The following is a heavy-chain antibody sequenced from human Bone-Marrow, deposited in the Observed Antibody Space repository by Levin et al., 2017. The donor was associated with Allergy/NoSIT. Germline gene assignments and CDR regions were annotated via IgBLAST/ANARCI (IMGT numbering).Heavy chain of an antibody. D-gene: IGHD5-12*01. CDR2: ILYDGIDK. Sequence: GGSLRLSCAASGFTFSSFGMHWVRQAPGKGLEWVAVILYDGIDKYYADAVKGRFTVSRDDSKNTMSLQMSSLRAEDTAVYYCAKGFSRGYSGSDYLDGWGHGSTVTVNS. CDR3: AKGFSRGYSGSDYLDG. CDR1: GFTFSSFG. V-gene: IGHV3-30*18. J-gene: IGHJ6*01.